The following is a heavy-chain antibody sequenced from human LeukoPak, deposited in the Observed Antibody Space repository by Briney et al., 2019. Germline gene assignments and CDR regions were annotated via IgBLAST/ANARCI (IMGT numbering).Heavy chain of an antibody. V-gene: IGHV4-59*01. CDR1: DGSISSYY. J-gene: IGHJ6*03. CDR2: IYYTGST. Sequence: SETLSLTCTVSDGSISSYYWSWIRQPPGKGLECIGHIYYTGSTDYNPSLKSRVTISLDTSKNQFSLKLSSVTAADTAVYYCARGYTFPYYYMDVWGKGTTVTVSS. D-gene: IGHD2-2*02. CDR3: ARGYTFPYYYMDV.